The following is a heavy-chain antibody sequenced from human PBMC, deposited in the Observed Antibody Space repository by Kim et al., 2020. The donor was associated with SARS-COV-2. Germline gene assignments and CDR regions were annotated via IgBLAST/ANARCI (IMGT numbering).Heavy chain of an antibody. J-gene: IGHJ4*02. CDR2: LYTDISTT. D-gene: IGHD3-10*01. Sequence: GGSLRLSCAASGFTFRTYAMAWVRQAPGKGLEWVSVLYTDISTTYYADSVKGRFTISRDNSKNTLYLQMNSLGAEDTAIYYWAKDRRVRGAIGPYYFDYWGQGTLVTVSS. V-gene: IGHV3-23*03. CDR1: GFTFRTYA. CDR3: AKDRRVRGAIGPYYFDY.